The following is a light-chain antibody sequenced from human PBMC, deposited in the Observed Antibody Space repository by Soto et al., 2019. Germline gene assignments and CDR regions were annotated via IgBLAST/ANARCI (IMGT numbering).Light chain of an antibody. V-gene: IGLV2-14*01. CDR2: EVN. J-gene: IGLJ1*01. Sequence: QSALTQPASVSGSPRQSITISCTGASSDVGGYTYVSWYQQHPGKAPKLMIYEVNNRPSGVSNRFFGSKSGNTASLTISGLQAEDEADYYCSSYTSSSTLYVFGTGTKVTVL. CDR1: SSDVGGYTY. CDR3: SSYTSSSTLYV.